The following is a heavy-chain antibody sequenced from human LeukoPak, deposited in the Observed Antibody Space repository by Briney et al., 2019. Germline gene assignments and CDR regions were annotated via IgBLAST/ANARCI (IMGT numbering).Heavy chain of an antibody. CDR3: ARGYQLLWGGWFDP. D-gene: IGHD2-2*01. CDR2: INHSGST. J-gene: IGHJ5*02. CDR1: GGSISSYY. Sequence: SETLSLTCTVSGGSISSYYWSWIRQPPGKGLEWIGEINHSGSTNYNPSLKSRVTISVDTSKNQFSLKLSSVTAADTAVYYCARGYQLLWGGWFDPWGQGTLVTVSS. V-gene: IGHV4-34*01.